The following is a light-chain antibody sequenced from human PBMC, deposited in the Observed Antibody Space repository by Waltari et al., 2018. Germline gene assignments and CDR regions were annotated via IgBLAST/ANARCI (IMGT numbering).Light chain of an antibody. CDR3: SSYTSSSTWV. J-gene: IGLJ3*02. CDR1: SSDVGGYTY. CDR2: DVS. Sequence: QSALTQPASVSGSPGQSITISCTGTSSDVGGYTYVSWYQQHQVKGPKLIIYDVSKRPSGVSHRFSGSTSGNTASLTISGLQAEDEADYYCSSYTSSSTWVFGGGTKLTVL. V-gene: IGLV2-14*01.